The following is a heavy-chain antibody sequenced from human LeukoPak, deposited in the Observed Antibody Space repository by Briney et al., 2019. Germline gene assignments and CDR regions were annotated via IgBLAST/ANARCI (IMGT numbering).Heavy chain of an antibody. Sequence: GGSLRLSCAASGFTFSSYGMHWVRQAPGKGLEWVAFIRYDGSNKYYADSVRGRFTISRDNSKNTLYLQMNSLRVEDTAVYYCAKRGSGWAPLDYWGQGTLVTVSS. CDR2: IRYDGSNK. CDR1: GFTFSSYG. D-gene: IGHD6-19*01. V-gene: IGHV3-30*02. J-gene: IGHJ4*02. CDR3: AKRGSGWAPLDY.